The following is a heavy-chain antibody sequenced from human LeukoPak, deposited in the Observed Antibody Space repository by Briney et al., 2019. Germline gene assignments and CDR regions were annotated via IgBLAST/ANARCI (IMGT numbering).Heavy chain of an antibody. CDR2: ISGSGGST. CDR1: GFTFSSYA. J-gene: IGHJ5*02. Sequence: PGGSLRLSCAASGFTFSSYAMSWVRQAPGKGLEWVSAISGSGGSTYYADSVKGRFTISRDNSKNTLYLQMNSMRAEDTAVYYCAKDGYSYGPYNWFDPWGQGTLVTVSS. D-gene: IGHD5-18*01. V-gene: IGHV3-23*01. CDR3: AKDGYSYGPYNWFDP.